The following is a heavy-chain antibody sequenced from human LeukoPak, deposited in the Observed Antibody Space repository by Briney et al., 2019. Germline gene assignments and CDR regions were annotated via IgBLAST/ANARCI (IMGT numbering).Heavy chain of an antibody. Sequence: SQTLSLTCTVSGGSISSGSYYWSWIRRPAGKGLEWIERIYTSGSTNYNPSLKSRVTISVDTSKNQFSRKRSSVTAADTAVYYCARLSGAPVRHPIYHFDYWGQGTLVTVSS. D-gene: IGHD2-2*02. V-gene: IGHV4-61*02. CDR3: ARLSGAPVRHPIYHFDY. CDR2: IYTSGST. J-gene: IGHJ4*02. CDR1: GGSISSGSYY.